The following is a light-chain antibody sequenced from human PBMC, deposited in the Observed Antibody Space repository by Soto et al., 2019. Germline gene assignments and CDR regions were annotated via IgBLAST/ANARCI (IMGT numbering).Light chain of an antibody. Sequence: DLQMTQSPSSMSASVGDRVTSTCRASQTISTYLNWYQQNPGKAPKLLIYAASNLQSGVPSRFSGSGSGTDFTLTINSLQPEDFATYYCQHSFNIPYTFGQGTKLEIK. CDR2: AAS. V-gene: IGKV1-39*01. CDR3: QHSFNIPYT. J-gene: IGKJ2*01. CDR1: QTISTY.